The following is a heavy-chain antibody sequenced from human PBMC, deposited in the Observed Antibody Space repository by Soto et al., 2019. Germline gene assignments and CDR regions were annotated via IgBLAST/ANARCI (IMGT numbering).Heavy chain of an antibody. CDR3: ARGGGDGSCSFFGYYFGMDV. J-gene: IGHJ6*02. V-gene: IGHV1-8*01. CDR2: TRSNSGNT. D-gene: IGHD2-15*01. Sequence: GWTRSNSGNTGYAQKFQDRVTMTRNTSISKAYMELTRLRSEDTAVYYCARGGGDGSCSFFGYYFGMDVWGQGTMVTVSS.